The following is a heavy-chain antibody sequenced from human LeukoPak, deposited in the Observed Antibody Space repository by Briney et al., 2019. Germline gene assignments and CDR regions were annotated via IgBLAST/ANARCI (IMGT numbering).Heavy chain of an antibody. J-gene: IGHJ5*02. Sequence: GGSLRLSCAASGFTFDDYAMHWVRQAPGKGLEWVSLISGDGGSTYYADSVKGRFTISRDNCKNSLYLQMNSLRTEDTALYYCAKEAKNWNYNWFDPWGQGTLVTVSS. CDR1: GFTFDDYA. CDR3: AKEAKNWNYNWFDP. D-gene: IGHD1-7*01. V-gene: IGHV3-43*02. CDR2: ISGDGGST.